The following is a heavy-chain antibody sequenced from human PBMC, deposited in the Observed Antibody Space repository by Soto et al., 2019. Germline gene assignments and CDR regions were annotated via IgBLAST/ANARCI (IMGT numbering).Heavy chain of an antibody. J-gene: IGHJ4*02. D-gene: IGHD2-21*02. CDR3: ARDLDVVVTTH. V-gene: IGHV3-11*06. CDR1: VFTFSDYY. Sequence: GWSLRLSCASSVFTFSDYYMSWIRQAPGKGLEWVSYISSSSSYTNYADSVKGRFTISRDNAKNSLYLQMNSLRAEDTAVYYCARDLDVVVTTHWGQGTLVTVSS. CDR2: ISSSSSYT.